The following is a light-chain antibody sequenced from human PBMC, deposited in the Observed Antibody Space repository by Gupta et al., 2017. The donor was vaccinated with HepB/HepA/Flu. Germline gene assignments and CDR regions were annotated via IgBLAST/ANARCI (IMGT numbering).Light chain of an antibody. CDR3: QQCYSTPRT. CDR2: AAS. CDR1: QSISRY. J-gene: IGKJ2*02. V-gene: IGKV1-39*01. Sequence: DIQMTQSPSSLSASVGDRVTITCRASQSISRYLNWYQQKPGKAPKLLIYAASSLQSGVPSRFSDSGSGTDFTLTISRLQPEDFATYYCQQCYSTPRTFGEGTKVEIK.